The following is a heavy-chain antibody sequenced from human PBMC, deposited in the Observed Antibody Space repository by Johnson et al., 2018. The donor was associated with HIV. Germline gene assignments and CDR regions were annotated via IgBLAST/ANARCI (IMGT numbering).Heavy chain of an antibody. CDR3: AKDRYYYDSSGYYYVHDAFDI. Sequence: QVQLVESGGGLVQPGGSLRLSCAASGFTVSRNYMSWVRQAPGKGLEWVAVIWYDGSNKYYADSVKGRFTISRDNSKNTLYLQMNSLRAEDTAVYYCAKDRYYYDSSGYYYVHDAFDIWGQGTMVTVSS. CDR2: IWYDGSNK. CDR1: GFTVSRNY. J-gene: IGHJ3*02. D-gene: IGHD3-22*01. V-gene: IGHV3-30*02.